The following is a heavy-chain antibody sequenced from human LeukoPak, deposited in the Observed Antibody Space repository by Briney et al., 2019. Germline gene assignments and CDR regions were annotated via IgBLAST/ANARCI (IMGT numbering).Heavy chain of an antibody. Sequence: GGSLRLSCAASGXTFSSYAMSWVRQAPXXXXXXXXAISGSXXXXXYADSVKGRFTISRDNSKNTLYLQMNSLRAEDTAVYYCAKNCPNYDILTGYYIDNEEGFFDYWGQGTLVTVSS. CDR2: ISGSXXXX. V-gene: IGHV3-23*01. CDR3: AKNCPNYDILTGYYIDNEEGFFDY. CDR1: GXTFSSYA. D-gene: IGHD3-9*01. J-gene: IGHJ4*02.